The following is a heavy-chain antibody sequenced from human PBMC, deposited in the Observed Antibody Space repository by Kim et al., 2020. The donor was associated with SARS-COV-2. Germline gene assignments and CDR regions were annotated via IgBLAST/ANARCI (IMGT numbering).Heavy chain of an antibody. CDR3: ARAFWSGSRLNTYYFDY. D-gene: IGHD3-3*01. CDR2: INHSGST. Sequence: SETLSLTCAVYGGSFSGYYWSWIRQPPGKGLEWIGEINHSGSTNYNPSLKSRVTISVDTSKNQFSLKLSSVTAADTAVYYCARAFWSGSRLNTYYFDYWGQGTLVTVSS. J-gene: IGHJ4*02. CDR1: GGSFSGYY. V-gene: IGHV4-34*01.